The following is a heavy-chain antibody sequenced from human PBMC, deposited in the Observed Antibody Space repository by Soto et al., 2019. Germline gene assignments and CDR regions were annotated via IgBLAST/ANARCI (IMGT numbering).Heavy chain of an antibody. CDR3: AHRVLRTVFGLVTTTAIYFDF. J-gene: IGHJ4*02. CDR2: IYWDDDK. CDR1: GFSLTTSGVG. Sequence: QITLNESGPTVVRPTGTLTLTCRFSGFSLTTSGVGVGWVRQSPGKAPEWLALIYWDDDKRYSESLKSRLTITKDTSKNQVVLTVANLDPTDTATYYCAHRVLRTVFGLVTTTAIYFDFWGQGTPVAVSS. D-gene: IGHD3-3*01. V-gene: IGHV2-5*02.